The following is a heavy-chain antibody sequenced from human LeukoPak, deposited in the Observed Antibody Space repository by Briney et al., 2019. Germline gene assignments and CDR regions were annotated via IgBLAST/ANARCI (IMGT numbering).Heavy chain of an antibody. Sequence: SVKVSCKASGYTFTGYYMHWVRQAPGQGLEWMGGIIPIFGTANYAQKFQGRVTITADESTSTAYMELSSLRSEDTAVYYCASDRYGDPPDYYYYYMDVWGKGTTVTISS. V-gene: IGHV1-69*13. D-gene: IGHD4-17*01. CDR1: GYTFTGYY. CDR3: ASDRYGDPPDYYYYYMDV. CDR2: IIPIFGTA. J-gene: IGHJ6*03.